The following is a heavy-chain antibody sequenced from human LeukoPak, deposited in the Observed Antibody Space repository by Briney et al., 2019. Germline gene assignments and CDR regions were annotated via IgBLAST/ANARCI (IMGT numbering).Heavy chain of an antibody. CDR1: GGSFSGYY. V-gene: IGHV4-34*01. Sequence: SETLSLTCAVYGGSFSGYYWSWIRQPPGKGLEWIGEINHSGSTNYNPSLKSRVTISVDTSKNQFSLKLSSVTAADTAVYYCARVGRDSNAFDIWGQGTMVTVSS. CDR2: INHSGST. CDR3: ARVGRDSNAFDI. J-gene: IGHJ3*02.